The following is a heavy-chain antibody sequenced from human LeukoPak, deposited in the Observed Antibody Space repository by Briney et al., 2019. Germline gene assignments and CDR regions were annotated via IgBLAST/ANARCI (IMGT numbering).Heavy chain of an antibody. V-gene: IGHV4-59*11. CDR1: GGSISNHY. CDR2: IYSIGST. CDR3: AREVGVGRPGFNY. D-gene: IGHD3-3*01. Sequence: SETLSLTCSVSGGSISNHYWSWIRQAPGKTLECIGNIYSIGSTYYNPSLKSRLTISLDTSQNQFSPRLTSVGAAESDICYGAREVGVGRPGFNYWGQGTLVAVSS. J-gene: IGHJ4*02.